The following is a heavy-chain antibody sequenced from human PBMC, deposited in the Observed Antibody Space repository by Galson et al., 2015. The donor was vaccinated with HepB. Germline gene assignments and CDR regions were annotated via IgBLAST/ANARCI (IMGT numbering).Heavy chain of an antibody. CDR3: ARETVILNWSLDL. V-gene: IGHV3-33*01. CDR1: GFVFSRNG. J-gene: IGHJ2*01. D-gene: IGHD2-21*01. CDR2: IWYDGSNQ. Sequence: SLRLSCAASGFVFSRNGMHWVRQAPGKGLEWVGCIWYDGSNQHYGDSVKGRFTISRDNSKNTLYLQMNSLRVEDTAVYYCARETVILNWSLDLWGRGTLVTVSS.